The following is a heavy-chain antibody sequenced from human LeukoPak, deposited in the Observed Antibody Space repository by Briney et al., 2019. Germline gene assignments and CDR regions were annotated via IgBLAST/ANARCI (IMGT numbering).Heavy chain of an antibody. CDR3: ARDILLYYDFWSGYSGYNWFDP. Sequence: PGRSLRLSCAASGFTFSSYAMHWVRQAPGKGLEWVAVISYDGSNKYYADSVKGRFTIFRDNSKNTLYLQMNSLRAEDTAVYYCARDILLYYDFWSGYSGYNWFDPWGQGTLVTVSS. CDR2: ISYDGSNK. J-gene: IGHJ5*02. V-gene: IGHV3-30-3*01. CDR1: GFTFSSYA. D-gene: IGHD3-3*01.